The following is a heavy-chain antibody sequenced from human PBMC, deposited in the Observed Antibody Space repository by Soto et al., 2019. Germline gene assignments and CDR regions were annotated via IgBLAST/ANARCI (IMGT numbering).Heavy chain of an antibody. J-gene: IGHJ4*01. Sequence: SETLSLTCTVSGGSISNYYWSWIRQPPGKGLEWIAYIDYSGSTNYNPSLKSRLTISLDTSKNQFSLKLNSVTAADTAVYYCARGPELNFDYWGHGILVTVS. CDR1: GGSISNYY. D-gene: IGHD1-7*01. V-gene: IGHV4-59*01. CDR3: ARGPELNFDY. CDR2: IDYSGST.